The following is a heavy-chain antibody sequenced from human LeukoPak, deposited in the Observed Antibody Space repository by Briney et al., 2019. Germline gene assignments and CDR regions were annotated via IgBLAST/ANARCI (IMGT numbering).Heavy chain of an antibody. J-gene: IGHJ6*03. CDR3: ARGATSIAAAGFYYYYYMDV. CDR2: INHSGST. Sequence: SETLSLTCAVYGGSFSGYCWSWIRQPPGKGLEWIGEINHSGSTNYNPSLKSRVTISVDTSKNQFSLKLSSVTAADTAVYYCARGATSIAAAGFYYYYYMDVWGKGTTVTVSS. CDR1: GGSFSGYC. D-gene: IGHD6-13*01. V-gene: IGHV4-34*01.